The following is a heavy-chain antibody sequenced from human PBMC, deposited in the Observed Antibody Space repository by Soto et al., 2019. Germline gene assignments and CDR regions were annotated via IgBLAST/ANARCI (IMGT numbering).Heavy chain of an antibody. CDR2: INPSGGST. V-gene: IGHV1-46*01. CDR1: GYTFTSYY. D-gene: IGHD3-3*01. J-gene: IGHJ6*02. Sequence: GASVKVSCKASGYTFTSYYMHWVRQAPGQGLEWMGIINPSGGSTSYAQKFQGRVTMTRDTSTSTVYMELSSLRSEDTAVYYCARTDFWSGYYHVGMDVWGQGTTVTV. CDR3: ARTDFWSGYYHVGMDV.